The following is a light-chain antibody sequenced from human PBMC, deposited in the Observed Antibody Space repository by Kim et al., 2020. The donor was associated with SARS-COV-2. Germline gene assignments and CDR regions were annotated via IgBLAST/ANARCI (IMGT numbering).Light chain of an antibody. Sequence: QSALTQPRSVYGSPGQSVTISCTGTSSNVGAYNYVSWYQQHPGKAPKLIIYDVNERPSGVPDRFSGSKSGNTASLTISGLQAEDEADYYCCSFADYSYVFGIGTKVTVL. CDR3: CSFADYSYV. J-gene: IGLJ1*01. CDR2: DVN. V-gene: IGLV2-11*01. CDR1: SSNVGAYNY.